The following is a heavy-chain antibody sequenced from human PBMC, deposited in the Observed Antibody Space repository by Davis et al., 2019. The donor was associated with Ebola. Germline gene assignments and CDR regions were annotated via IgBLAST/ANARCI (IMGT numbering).Heavy chain of an antibody. D-gene: IGHD6-13*01. CDR2: IYYSGST. CDR1: GGSISSYY. J-gene: IGHJ5*02. V-gene: IGHV4-59*12. CDR3: ARVSLRYSSSWRRVNWFDP. Sequence: MPSETLSLTCTVSGGSISSYYWSWIRQPPGKGLEWIGYIYYSGSTNYNPSLKSRVTISVDTSKNQFSLKLSSVTAADTAVYYCARVSLRYSSSWRRVNWFDPWGQGTLVTVSS.